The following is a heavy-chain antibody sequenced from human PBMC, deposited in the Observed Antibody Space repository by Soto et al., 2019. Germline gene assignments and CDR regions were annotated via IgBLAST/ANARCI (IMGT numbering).Heavy chain of an antibody. CDR2: IYYSGST. CDR1: GGSISSSSYY. V-gene: IGHV4-39*01. J-gene: IGHJ5*02. Sequence: QLQLQESGPGLVKPSETLSLTCTVSGGSISSSSYYWGWIRQPPGNGLEWMGSIYYSGSTYYNPSLKSRVTISVDTSKNQFSLKLSSVTAADTAVYYCARQKYSSSWDPSNWFDPWGQGTLVTVSS. D-gene: IGHD6-13*01. CDR3: ARQKYSSSWDPSNWFDP.